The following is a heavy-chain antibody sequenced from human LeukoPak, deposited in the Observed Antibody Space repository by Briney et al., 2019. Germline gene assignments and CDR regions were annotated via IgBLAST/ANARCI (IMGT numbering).Heavy chain of an antibody. V-gene: IGHV3-15*01. CDR2: IKTKTDGGTT. D-gene: IGHD6-13*01. Sequence: PGGSLRLSCTASGFTFSNAWMTCVRQAPGKGLEWVGRIKTKTDGGTTEYAASVKGRFTISRDDSKNTLYLQMNSLKTDDSAVYYGATQSLIAMTFFQHWGQGTLVTVSS. CDR3: ATQSLIAMTFFQH. CDR1: GFTFSNAW. J-gene: IGHJ1*01.